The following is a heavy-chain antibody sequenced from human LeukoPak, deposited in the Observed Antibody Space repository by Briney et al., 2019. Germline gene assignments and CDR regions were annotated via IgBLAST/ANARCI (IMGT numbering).Heavy chain of an antibody. V-gene: IGHV4-59*01. Sequence: PSETLSPTCTVSGGSISSSCWTWIRQPPGKGLEWIGHICYSGSTNYNSSLRSRVTISVDTSKNQFSLKLTSVTAADTAVYYCARAPEEWLVYFDYWGQGNLVTVSS. CDR1: GGSISSSC. CDR2: ICYSGST. CDR3: ARAPEEWLVYFDY. J-gene: IGHJ4*02. D-gene: IGHD6-19*01.